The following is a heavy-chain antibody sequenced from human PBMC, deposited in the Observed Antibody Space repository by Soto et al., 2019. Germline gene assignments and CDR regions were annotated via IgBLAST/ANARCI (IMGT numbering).Heavy chain of an antibody. V-gene: IGHV3-7*01. J-gene: IGHJ2*01. CDR3: ARVVVLITTDWYFDL. CDR1: VFTFIRYW. CDR2: IKQDGSEK. Sequence: GWSLRLSCASSVFTFIRYWMSWVRQAPGKGLEWVANIKQDGSEKYYVGSVRGRFTISRDNAKNSLYLQMNSLRAEDTAVYYCARVVVLITTDWYFDLWGRGALVTVSS. D-gene: IGHD3-22*01.